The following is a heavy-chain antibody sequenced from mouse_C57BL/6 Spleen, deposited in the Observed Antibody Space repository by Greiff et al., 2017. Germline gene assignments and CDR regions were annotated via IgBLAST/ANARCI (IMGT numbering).Heavy chain of an antibody. Sequence: VQRVESGPGLVQPSQSLSITCTVSGFSLTSYGVHWVRQSPGKGLEWLGVIWRGGSTDYNAAFISRLSISKDNSKSQVFFKMNSLQADDTAIYYCARKGDYDDYAMDYWGQGTSVTVSS. D-gene: IGHD2-4*01. V-gene: IGHV2-2*01. CDR1: GFSLTSYG. CDR2: IWRGGST. J-gene: IGHJ4*01. CDR3: ARKGDYDDYAMDY.